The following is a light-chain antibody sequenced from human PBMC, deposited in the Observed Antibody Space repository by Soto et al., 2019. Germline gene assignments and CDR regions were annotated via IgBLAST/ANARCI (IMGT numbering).Light chain of an antibody. V-gene: IGLV2-8*01. CDR1: SSDVVSYDF. CDR2: EVT. Sequence: QSALTQPPSASGSPGQSVTISCTGTSSDVVSYDFVSWYQQHPGKAPKLIIYEVTNRPSGVPDRFSGSKSGNTASLTVSGLQPDDEADYYCASYAGSNNYVFGTGTKLTVL. CDR3: ASYAGSNNYV. J-gene: IGLJ1*01.